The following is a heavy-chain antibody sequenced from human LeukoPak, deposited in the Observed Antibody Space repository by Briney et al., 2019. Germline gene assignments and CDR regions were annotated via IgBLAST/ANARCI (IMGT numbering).Heavy chain of an antibody. V-gene: IGHV1-46*01. J-gene: IGHJ2*01. CDR2: INPDGGRS. Sequence: ASVKVSCKASGYSFTQYYMHWLRQAPGRGIEWVGEINPDGGRSAYAPKFRDRVTMTRDSSTNTFFMELGSLKSEDTAVYYCSRGSLRGGATAMTETPARPFLDLWGRGTLVTVSS. CDR1: GYSFTQYY. CDR3: SRGSLRGGATAMTETPARPFLDL. D-gene: IGHD4-17*01.